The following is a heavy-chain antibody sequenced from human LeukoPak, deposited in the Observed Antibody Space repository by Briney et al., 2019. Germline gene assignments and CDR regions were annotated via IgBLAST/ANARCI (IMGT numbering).Heavy chain of an antibody. J-gene: IGHJ4*02. CDR2: IYPGDSDT. CDR1: GYSFTNYW. CDR3: ARLLPEYYFDY. V-gene: IGHV5-51*01. Sequence: KFGESLKISCKGSGYSFTNYWIGWVRQMPGKGLERMGIIYPGDSDTRYSPSFQGQVTISADKSISTAFLQWSSLKASDTAMYYCARLLPEYYFDYWGQGTLVTVSS. D-gene: IGHD2-15*01.